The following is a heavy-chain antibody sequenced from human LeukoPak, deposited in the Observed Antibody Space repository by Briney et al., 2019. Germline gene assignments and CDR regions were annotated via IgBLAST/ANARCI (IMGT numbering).Heavy chain of an antibody. CDR2: IKSKTDGGTT. J-gene: IGHJ4*02. CDR3: TTDERVATMFY. CDR1: GFTFSNAW. V-gene: IGHV3-15*01. Sequence: GGSLRLSCAASGFTFSNAWMSWVRQAPGKGLEWVGRIKSKTDGGTTDYAAPVKGRFTISRDDSKNTLYLQMNSLKTEDTAVYCCTTDERVATMFYWGQGTLVTVSS. D-gene: IGHD5-12*01.